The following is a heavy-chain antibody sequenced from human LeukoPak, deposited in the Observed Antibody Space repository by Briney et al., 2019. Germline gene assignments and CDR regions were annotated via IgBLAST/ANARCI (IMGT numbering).Heavy chain of an antibody. J-gene: IGHJ4*02. D-gene: IGHD1-7*01. CDR2: IKSKTGGGAT. CDR3: SRHGGTATYFDY. Sequence: GGSLRVSCAASGFTFSDAYMTWVRQAPGKGLEWVGRIKSKTGGGATDYAAPVKGGFTISRDDSKNTVYLQVNSLTTEDTGVYYCSRHGGTATYFDYWGQGTLVTVS. CDR1: GFTFSDAY. V-gene: IGHV3-15*01.